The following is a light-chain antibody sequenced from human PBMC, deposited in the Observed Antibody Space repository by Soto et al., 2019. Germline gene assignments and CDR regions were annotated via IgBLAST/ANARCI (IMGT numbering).Light chain of an antibody. CDR3: CSFSGTSTLYV. V-gene: IGLV2-11*01. Sequence: QSVLTQPRSVSGSPGQSVTISCTGTTSDLGSYDYVSWYQQHPGRAPKLMIYDVTKRPSGVPDRFSGSKSGNTASLTISRLQAEDEADYYCCSFSGTSTLYVFGPGTKLTV. CDR1: TSDLGSYDY. J-gene: IGLJ1*01. CDR2: DVT.